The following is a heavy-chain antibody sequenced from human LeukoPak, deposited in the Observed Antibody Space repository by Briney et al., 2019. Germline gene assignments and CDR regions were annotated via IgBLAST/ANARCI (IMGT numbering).Heavy chain of an antibody. CDR2: IYSGGTT. V-gene: IGHV3-53*05. J-gene: IGHJ4*02. Sequence: GGSLSLSCAASGFSVSSNYMNWVRQAPGKGLEWVSAIYSGGTTYYADSVKGRFTISRDNSKNTLYLQMNSLRAEDTAVYYCARLRSSGLTGWGQGTLVTVSS. CDR3: ARLRSSGLTG. CDR1: GFSVSSNY. D-gene: IGHD6-19*01.